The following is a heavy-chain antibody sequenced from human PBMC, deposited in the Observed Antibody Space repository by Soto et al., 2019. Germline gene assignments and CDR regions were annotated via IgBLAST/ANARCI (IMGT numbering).Heavy chain of an antibody. CDR1: GGSFSGYY. D-gene: IGHD4-17*01. V-gene: IGHV4-59*01. J-gene: IGHJ6*03. Sequence: SETLSLTCAVYGGSFSGYYWSWIRQPPGKGLEWIGYIYYSGSTNYNPSLKSRVTISVDTSKNQFSLKLSSVTAADTAVYYCARDKQAVAVTKRYYYYMDVWGKGTTVTVSS. CDR2: IYYSGST. CDR3: ARDKQAVAVTKRYYYYMDV.